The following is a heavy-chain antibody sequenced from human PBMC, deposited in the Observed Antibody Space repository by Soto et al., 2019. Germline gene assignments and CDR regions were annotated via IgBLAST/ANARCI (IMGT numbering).Heavy chain of an antibody. V-gene: IGHV4-34*01. D-gene: IGHD2-8*02. CDR3: ARGQSSLLLDC. CDR1: GGSFSGYY. J-gene: IGHJ4*02. CDR2: INHSGST. Sequence: QVQLQQWGAGLLKPSETLSLTCAVYGGSFSGYYWSWIRQPPGKGLEWIGEINHSGSTNYNPSLKCRVTISVDTSKIQFSLKLSSVTAADTALYYCARGQSSLLLDCWGQGVLVTVSS.